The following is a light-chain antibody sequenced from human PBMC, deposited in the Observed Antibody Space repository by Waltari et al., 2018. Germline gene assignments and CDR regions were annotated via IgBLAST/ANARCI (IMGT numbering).Light chain of an antibody. V-gene: IGLV2-23*01. CDR2: DGT. Sequence: QSGFTQPASVSGSPGQSVTIPCPAGSRDFVTYNLVSWYQQHPGKAPNLLIYDGTKRPSGISTRVSASTSGNMASLTISGLQAEDEADYYCCSKGGTTSRYVFGSGTKVIVL. J-gene: IGLJ1*01. CDR3: CSKGGTTSRYV. CDR1: SRDFVTYNL.